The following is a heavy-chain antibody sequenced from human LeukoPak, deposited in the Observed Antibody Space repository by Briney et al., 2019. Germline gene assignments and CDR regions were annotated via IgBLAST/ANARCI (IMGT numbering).Heavy chain of an antibody. V-gene: IGHV1-8*01. CDR3: ARVGKRYYDFWSGYPYYYYGMDV. CDR2: MNPNSGNT. Sequence: VSVKVSCKASGYTFTSYDINWVRQATGQGLEWMGWMNPNSGNTGYAQKFQGRVTMTRNTSISTAYMELSSLRSEDTAVYCCARVGKRYYDFWSGYPYYYYGMDVWGQGTTVTVSS. J-gene: IGHJ6*02. D-gene: IGHD3-3*01. CDR1: GYTFTSYD.